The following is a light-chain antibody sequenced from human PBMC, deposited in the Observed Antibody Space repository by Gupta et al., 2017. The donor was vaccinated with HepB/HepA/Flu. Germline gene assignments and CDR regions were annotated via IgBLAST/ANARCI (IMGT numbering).Light chain of an antibody. Sequence: QSALTHPAPLSGSPGQAITSSCTGSSSDVGGYNYGSWYQQHPGKAPKLMIYDVSNRDSGVSKRFSGSKSGNTASLTISGLQAEDEADYYCSSYTSSSTYVFGTGTKVTVL. V-gene: IGLV2-14*03. CDR3: SSYTSSSTYV. CDR1: SSDVGGYNY. J-gene: IGLJ1*01. CDR2: DVS.